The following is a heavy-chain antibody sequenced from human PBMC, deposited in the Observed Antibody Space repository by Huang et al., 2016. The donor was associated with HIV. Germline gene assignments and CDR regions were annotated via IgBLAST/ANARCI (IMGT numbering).Heavy chain of an antibody. CDR1: AGSISNSTYY. CDR3: ARHSYSGYDWGY. V-gene: IGHV4-39*01. Sequence: HLQLQESGPGLVKPSETLSLTCTVSAGSISNSTYYWGWIRQPPGKGLGWIGSVYFSGSTYYNPSLKSRLTISVDTSKNQFSLKLRSVTAADTAVYYWARHSYSGYDWGYWGQGTLVTVSS. J-gene: IGHJ4*02. D-gene: IGHD5-12*01. CDR2: VYFSGST.